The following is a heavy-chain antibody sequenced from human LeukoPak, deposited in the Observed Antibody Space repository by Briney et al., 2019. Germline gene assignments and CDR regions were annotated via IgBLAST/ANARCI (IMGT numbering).Heavy chain of an antibody. D-gene: IGHD3-3*01. CDR2: IYYSGST. CDR3: ARENYDSNYYYMDV. V-gene: IGHV4-39*07. J-gene: IGHJ6*03. CDR1: GGSISSSSYY. Sequence: SETLSLTCTVSGGSISSSSYYWGWIRQPPGKGLEWIGSIYYSGSTYYNPSLKSRVTISVDTSKNQFSLKLSSVTAADTAVYYCARENYDSNYYYMDVWGKGTTVTVSS.